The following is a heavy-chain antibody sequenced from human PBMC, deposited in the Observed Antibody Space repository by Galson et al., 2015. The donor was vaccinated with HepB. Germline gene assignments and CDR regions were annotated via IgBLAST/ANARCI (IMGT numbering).Heavy chain of an antibody. CDR1: GFTFSSSA. J-gene: IGHJ4*02. CDR2: ISGSGGST. CDR3: AKGGEGGSESYYQPWYFDD. V-gene: IGHV3-23*01. Sequence: SLRLSCAASGFTFSSSAMSWVRQAPGKGLEWVSAISGSGGSTYYADSVQGRFTISRDKSKKTLYLQMNSLRAEDTAVYYCAKGGEGGSESYYQPWYFDDWGQGTLVTVSS. D-gene: IGHD3-10*01.